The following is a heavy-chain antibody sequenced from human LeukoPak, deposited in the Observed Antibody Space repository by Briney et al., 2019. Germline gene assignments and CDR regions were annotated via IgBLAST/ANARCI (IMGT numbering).Heavy chain of an antibody. CDR1: GGSLSYYY. CDR3: ARGGFYCGDDCYVDY. V-gene: IGHV4-34*01. D-gene: IGHD2-21*02. J-gene: IGHJ4*02. Sequence: SETLSLTCAVYGGSLSYYYWSWIRQSPEKGLELIGEINRSGSTNYNPSLKSRVTISVDTSKNQFSLKLSSVTAADTAVYYCARGGFYCGDDCYVDYWGQGTLVTVSS. CDR2: INRSGST.